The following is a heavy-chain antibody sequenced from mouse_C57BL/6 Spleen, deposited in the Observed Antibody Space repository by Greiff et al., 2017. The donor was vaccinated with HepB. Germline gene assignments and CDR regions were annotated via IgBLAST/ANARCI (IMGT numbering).Heavy chain of an antibody. Sequence: EVKLVESGGDLVKPGGSLKLSCAASGFTFSSYGMSWVRQTPDKRLEWVATISSGGSYTYYPDSVKGRCTISRDNAKNTLYLQMSSLKSEDTSMYYCARRDYDEGWFAYWGQETLVTVSA. CDR1: GFTFSSYG. CDR2: ISSGGSYT. D-gene: IGHD2-3*01. J-gene: IGHJ3*01. CDR3: ARRDYDEGWFAY. V-gene: IGHV5-6*02.